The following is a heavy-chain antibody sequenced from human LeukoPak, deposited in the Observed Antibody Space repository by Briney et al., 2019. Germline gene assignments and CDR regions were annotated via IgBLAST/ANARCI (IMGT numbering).Heavy chain of an antibody. CDR2: INHDGSEK. J-gene: IGHJ4*02. CDR1: GFACSNSW. V-gene: IGHV3-7*01. Sequence: PGGSLRLSCAASGFACSNSWMTLVRQAPGKGLEWVANINHDGSEKYYVDSMKGRFTISRDNVKNSLYLQVNSLRAEDTAVYYCARDYGHWGIFDYWGQGTLVSVSS. CDR3: ARDYGHWGIFDY. D-gene: IGHD3-16*01.